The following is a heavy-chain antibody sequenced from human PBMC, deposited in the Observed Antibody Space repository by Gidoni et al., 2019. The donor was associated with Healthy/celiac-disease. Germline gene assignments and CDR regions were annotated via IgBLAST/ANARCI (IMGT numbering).Heavy chain of an antibody. V-gene: IGHV3-23*01. Sequence: EVQLLESGGGLVQPGGSLRLSCAASGFTFRSYALSWVRQAPGKGLGWVSAISGSGGSTYYADSVKGRFTISRDNSKNTLYLQMNSLRAEDTAVYYCAKESVAVAGTEDYYYYYGMDVWGQGTTVTVSS. CDR1: GFTFRSYA. CDR2: ISGSGGST. J-gene: IGHJ6*02. D-gene: IGHD6-19*01. CDR3: AKESVAVAGTEDYYYYYGMDV.